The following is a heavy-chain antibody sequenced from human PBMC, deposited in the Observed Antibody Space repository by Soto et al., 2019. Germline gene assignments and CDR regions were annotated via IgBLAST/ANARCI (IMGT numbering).Heavy chain of an antibody. J-gene: IGHJ4*02. V-gene: IGHV4-34*01. CDR2: INHSGST. CDR3: ARGPLDLRYFDWLSLFDY. D-gene: IGHD3-9*01. CDR1: GGSFSGYY. Sequence: SETLSLTCAVYGGSFSGYYWTWIRQPPGTGLEWIGEINHSGSTNYNPSLKSRVTISVDTSKNHFSLKLSSVTAADTAVFYCARGPLDLRYFDWLSLFDYWGQGTLVTVSS.